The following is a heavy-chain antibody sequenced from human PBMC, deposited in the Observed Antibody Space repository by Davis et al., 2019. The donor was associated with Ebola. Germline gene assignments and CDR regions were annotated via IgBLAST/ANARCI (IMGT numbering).Heavy chain of an antibody. V-gene: IGHV4-59*01. J-gene: IGHJ2*01. CDR3: ARSRYYDSSGYYSYWYFDL. CDR1: GGSISSYY. CDR2: IYYSGST. Sequence: PSETLSLSCTVSGGSISSYYWSWIRQPPGKGLEWIGYIYYSGSTNYNPSLKSRVTISVDTSKNQFSLKLSSVTAADTAVYYCARSRYYDSSGYYSYWYFDLWGRGTLVTVSS. D-gene: IGHD3-22*01.